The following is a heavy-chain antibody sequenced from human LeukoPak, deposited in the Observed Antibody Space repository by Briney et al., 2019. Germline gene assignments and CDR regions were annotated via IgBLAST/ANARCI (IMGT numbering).Heavy chain of an antibody. V-gene: IGHV3-23*01. CDR3: AKESGALGAPLYDY. CDR2: ISDNGGRT. CDR1: GFIFRNYA. Sequence: GGSLRLSCGASGFIFRNYAMSWVRQAPGEGLEWVSGISDNGGRTYYADSVKGRFTISRDNSKNMLYLQMNSLRAEDTAVYYCAKESGALGAPLYDYWGQGILVTGSS. D-gene: IGHD4/OR15-4a*01. J-gene: IGHJ4*02.